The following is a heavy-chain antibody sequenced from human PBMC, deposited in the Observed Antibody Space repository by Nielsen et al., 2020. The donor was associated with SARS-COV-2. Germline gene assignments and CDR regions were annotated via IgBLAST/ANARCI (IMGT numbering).Heavy chain of an antibody. V-gene: IGHV1-69*06. D-gene: IGHD2-15*01. Sequence: SVKVSCKASGGTFSTYAISWVRQAPGQGLEWMGGIIPMFGTANYTQKFQRRVTITADKSTSTAYMELSSLRSEDTAVYYCAREGCSGGSCPMDVWGQGTTVTVSS. CDR1: GGTFSTYA. CDR3: AREGCSGGSCPMDV. CDR2: IIPMFGTA. J-gene: IGHJ6*02.